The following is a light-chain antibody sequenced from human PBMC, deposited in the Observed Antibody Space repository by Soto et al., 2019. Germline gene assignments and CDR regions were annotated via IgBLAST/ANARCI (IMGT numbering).Light chain of an antibody. CDR2: DAS. CDR3: QQRNNWPLT. V-gene: IGKV3-11*01. J-gene: IGKJ5*01. Sequence: EIVLTQSPAILSLSPGGRATLSCRASQSVGIYLAWYQQKPGQAPRLLIYDASNRAAGIPARFSGSGAGTDFTLTICSLEAEDFAVYYCQQRNNWPLTFGQGTRLEIK. CDR1: QSVGIY.